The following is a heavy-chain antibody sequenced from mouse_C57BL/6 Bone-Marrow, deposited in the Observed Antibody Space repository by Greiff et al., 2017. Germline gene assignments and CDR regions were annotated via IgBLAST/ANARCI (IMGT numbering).Heavy chain of an antibody. Sequence: QVQLQQSGAELARPGASVKLSCKASGYTFTSYGISWVKQRTGQGLEWIGEIYPRSGNTYYNEKFKGKATLTADKSSSTAYMELRSLTSEDSAVXFCASPLGGRDYYAMDYWGQGTSVTVSS. J-gene: IGHJ4*01. CDR2: IYPRSGNT. D-gene: IGHD3-3*01. CDR3: ASPLGGRDYYAMDY. CDR1: GYTFTSYG. V-gene: IGHV1-81*01.